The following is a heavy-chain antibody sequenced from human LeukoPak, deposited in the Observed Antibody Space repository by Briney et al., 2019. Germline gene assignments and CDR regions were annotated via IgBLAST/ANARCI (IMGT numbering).Heavy chain of an antibody. CDR2: INPNSGGT. D-gene: IGHD2-15*01. CDR3: ARLDCSGGTCYFSY. CDR1: GYTFTGYY. J-gene: IGHJ4*02. Sequence: ASVKVSCKASGYTFTGYYMNWVRQAPGQGLGWMGWINPNSGGTNYAQKFQGRVTMTRDTSISTAYMELSRLRSDDTAVYYCARLDCSGGTCYFSYWGQGTLVTVSS. V-gene: IGHV1-2*02.